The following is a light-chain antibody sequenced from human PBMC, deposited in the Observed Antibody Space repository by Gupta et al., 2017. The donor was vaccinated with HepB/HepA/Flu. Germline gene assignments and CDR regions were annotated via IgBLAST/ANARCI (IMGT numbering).Light chain of an antibody. Sequence: QPALTQPASVSGSPGQSITISCTGTSSDVGGYNYVSWHQQHPGKAPKLLIYDVFNRPSGVSNRFSGSKSGNTASLTISGLQAEDEADFYCSSYASRSTVVFGGGTKLTVL. V-gene: IGLV2-14*03. CDR3: SSYASRSTVV. CDR2: DVF. CDR1: SSDVGGYNY. J-gene: IGLJ2*01.